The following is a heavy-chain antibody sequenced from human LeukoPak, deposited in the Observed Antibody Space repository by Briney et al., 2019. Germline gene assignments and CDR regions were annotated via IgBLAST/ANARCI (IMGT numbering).Heavy chain of an antibody. CDR3: ARGEGEVVPAAHFDY. V-gene: IGHV4-34*01. CDR2: INHSGST. J-gene: IGHJ4*02. D-gene: IGHD2-2*01. CDR1: GGSFSGYY. Sequence: SETLSLTCAVYGGSFSGYYWSWIRQPPGKGLEWIGEINHSGSTNYSPSLKSRVTIPVDTSKNQFSLKLSSVTAADTAVYYCARGEGEVVPAAHFDYWGQGTLVTVSS.